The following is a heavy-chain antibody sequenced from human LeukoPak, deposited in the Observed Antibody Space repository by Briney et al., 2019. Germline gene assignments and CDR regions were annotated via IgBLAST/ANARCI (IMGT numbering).Heavy chain of an antibody. CDR1: GDSISSYY. CDR3: AREERRDAYKFDY. V-gene: IGHV4-59*01. J-gene: IGHJ4*02. CDR2: IYYSGST. Sequence: PSETLSLTCTVSGDSISSYYWSWIRQPPGKGLEWIGYIYYSGSTNYNPSLKSRVTISVGTSKNQFSLKLSSVTAADTAVYYCAREERRDAYKFDYWGQGTLVTVSS. D-gene: IGHD5-24*01.